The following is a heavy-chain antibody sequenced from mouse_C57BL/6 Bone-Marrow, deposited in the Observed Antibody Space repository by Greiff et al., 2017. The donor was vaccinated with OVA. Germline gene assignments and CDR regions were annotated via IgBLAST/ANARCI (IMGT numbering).Heavy chain of an antibody. V-gene: IGHV5-4*03. J-gene: IGHJ4*01. CDR3: ARVLLLYAMDY. CDR2: ISDGGSYT. D-gene: IGHD2-10*01. CDR1: GFTFSSYA. Sequence: EVKLVESGGGLVKPGGSLKLSCAASGFTFSSYAMSWVRQTPEKRLEWVATISDGGSYTYYPDNVKGRFTISRDNAKNNLYLQMSHLKSEDTAMYYCARVLLLYAMDYWGQGTSVTVSS.